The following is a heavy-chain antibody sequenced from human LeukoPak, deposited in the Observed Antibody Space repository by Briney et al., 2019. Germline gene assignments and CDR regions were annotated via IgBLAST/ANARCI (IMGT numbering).Heavy chain of an antibody. Sequence: SETLSLTCTVRVGSTSSYYGSSIRHPPGTGRGWIGYIYYSGSTNYNPSLKSRVTISVDTSKNQFSLKLSSVTAADTDVYYCARGIRGYSYYYYYGMDVWGQGTTVTVSS. CDR3: ARGIRGYSYYYYYGMDV. CDR1: VGSTSSYY. V-gene: IGHV4-59*08. J-gene: IGHJ6*02. D-gene: IGHD5-18*01. CDR2: IYYSGST.